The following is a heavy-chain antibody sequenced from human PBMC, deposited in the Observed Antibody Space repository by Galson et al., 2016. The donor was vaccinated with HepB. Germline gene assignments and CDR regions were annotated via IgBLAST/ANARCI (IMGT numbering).Heavy chain of an antibody. J-gene: IGHJ4*02. D-gene: IGHD5-12*01. CDR3: SRGLINGYDFDY. CDR2: INPKSGCT. CDR1: QYSFTDYY. Sequence: QSGAEVKKPGASVKVSCKASQYSFTDYYIHWVRQAPGQGPEWMGWINPKSGCTKYAQRFQGRVTMTRDTSITTAYMELSRLRSDDTAVYYCSRGLINGYDFDYWGQGTLVTVSS. V-gene: IGHV1-2*02.